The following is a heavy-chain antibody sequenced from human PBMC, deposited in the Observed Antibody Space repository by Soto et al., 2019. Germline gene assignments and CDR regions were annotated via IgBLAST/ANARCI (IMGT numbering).Heavy chain of an antibody. Sequence: SETLSLTCAVYGGSFSGYYWSWIRQPPGKGLEWIGEINHSGSTNYNPSLKSRVTISVDTSKNQFSLKLSSVTAADTAVYYCARGSTLRYFDWSYYYYYGMDVWGQGTTVTV. CDR3: ARGSTLRYFDWSYYYYYGMDV. D-gene: IGHD3-9*01. CDR2: INHSGST. J-gene: IGHJ6*02. V-gene: IGHV4-34*01. CDR1: GGSFSGYY.